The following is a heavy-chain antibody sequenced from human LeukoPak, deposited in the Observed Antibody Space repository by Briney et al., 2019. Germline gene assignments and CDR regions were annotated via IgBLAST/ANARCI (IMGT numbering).Heavy chain of an antibody. CDR3: ARDGGSYDEYFQH. Sequence: GASVKVSCKASGYTFTGYYMHWVRQAPGQGLEWMGWINPNSGGTNYAQKFQGRVTMTRDTSISTAYMELSRLRSDDTAVYYCARDGGSYDEYFQHWGQGTLVTVSS. CDR2: INPNSGGT. D-gene: IGHD1-26*01. CDR1: GYTFTGYY. V-gene: IGHV1-2*02. J-gene: IGHJ1*01.